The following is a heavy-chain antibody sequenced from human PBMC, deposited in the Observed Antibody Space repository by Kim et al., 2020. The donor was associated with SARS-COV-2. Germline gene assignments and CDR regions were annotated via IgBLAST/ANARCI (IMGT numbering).Heavy chain of an antibody. V-gene: IGHV3-73*01. J-gene: IGHJ3*02. CDR2: IRSKANSYAT. D-gene: IGHD6-19*01. CDR3: TRVNPIAGGWYEAFD. CDR1: GFTFSGST. Sequence: GGSLRLSCAASGFTFSGSTMHWVRQASGKGLEWVGRIRSKANSYATAYAASVKNRFSISRDDSKNTAYLQMNSLKTEDTAVDYCTRVNPIAGGWYEAFD.